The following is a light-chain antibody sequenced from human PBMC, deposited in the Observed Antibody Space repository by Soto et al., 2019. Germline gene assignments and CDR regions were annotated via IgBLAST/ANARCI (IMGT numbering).Light chain of an antibody. CDR2: GAS. J-gene: IGKJ5*01. V-gene: IGKV3-20*01. CDR3: QHYGGAPLT. CDR1: QSVSSSQ. Sequence: EIVLTQSPGTLSLSPGEGATLSCRAGQSVSSSQLAWFQQKPGQAPRLLVYGASSTATGIPDRFSGSVSGTDFTLAISRLEPEDFAVYYCQHYGGAPLTFGQGTRLEIK.